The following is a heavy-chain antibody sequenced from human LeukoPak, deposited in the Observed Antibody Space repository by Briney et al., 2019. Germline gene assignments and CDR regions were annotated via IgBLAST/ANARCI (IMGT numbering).Heavy chain of an antibody. V-gene: IGHV3-11*04. J-gene: IGHJ6*02. D-gene: IGHD5-24*01. CDR1: GFTLSDYY. CDR2: ISSSGSTI. Sequence: GGSLRLSCAASGFTLSDYYMSWIRQAPGKGLEWVSYISSSGSTIYYADSVKGRFTISRDNAKNSLYLQMNSLRAEDTAVYYCARGVEMATISPSFYYYGMDVWGQGTTVTVSS. CDR3: ARGVEMATISPSFYYYGMDV.